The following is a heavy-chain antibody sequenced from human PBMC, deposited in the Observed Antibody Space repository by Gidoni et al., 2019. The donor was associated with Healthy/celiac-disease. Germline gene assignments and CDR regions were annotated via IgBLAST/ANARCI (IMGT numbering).Heavy chain of an antibody. V-gene: IGHV3-33*01. CDR1: GFTFSSYG. D-gene: IGHD1-26*01. Sequence: QVQLVESGGGVVQPGRSLRLSCAASGFTFSSYGMHWVRQAPGKGLEWVAVIWYDGSNKYYADSVKGRFTISRDNSKNTLYLQMNSLRAEDTAVYYCARDLSGSPDYWGQETLVTVSS. CDR2: IWYDGSNK. CDR3: ARDLSGSPDY. J-gene: IGHJ4*02.